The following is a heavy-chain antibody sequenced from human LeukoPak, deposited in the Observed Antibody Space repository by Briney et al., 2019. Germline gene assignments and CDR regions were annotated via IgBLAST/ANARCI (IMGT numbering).Heavy chain of an antibody. CDR3: AREGSSGHMM. V-gene: IGHV4-34*01. CDR1: GGSFSGYY. Sequence: PSETLSLTCAVYGGSFSGYYWSWIRQPPGKGLEWIGEINHSGSTNYNPSLKSRVTISVDTTKNQFSLKLSSVTAADTAVYYCAREGSSGHMMWGQGTLVTVSS. D-gene: IGHD6-19*01. CDR2: INHSGST. J-gene: IGHJ4*02.